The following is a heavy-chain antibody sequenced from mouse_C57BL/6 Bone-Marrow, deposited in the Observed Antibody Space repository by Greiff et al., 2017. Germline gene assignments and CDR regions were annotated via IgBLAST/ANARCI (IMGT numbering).Heavy chain of an antibody. V-gene: IGHV1-64*01. CDR3: ARSGGYYPAWFAY. J-gene: IGHJ3*01. Sequence: VKLQQPGAELVKPGASVKLSCKASGYTFTSYWMHWVKQRPGQGLEWIGMIHPNSGSTNYNEKFKSKATLTVDKSSSTAYMQLSSLTSEDSAVYYCARSGGYYPAWFAYWGQGTLVTVSA. CDR1: GYTFTSYW. CDR2: IHPNSGST. D-gene: IGHD2-3*01.